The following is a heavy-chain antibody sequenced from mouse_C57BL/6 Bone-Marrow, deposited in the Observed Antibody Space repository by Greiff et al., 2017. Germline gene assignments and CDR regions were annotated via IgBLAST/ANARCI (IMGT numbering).Heavy chain of an antibody. Sequence: DVMLVESGGGLVKPGGSLKLSCAASGFTFSSYTMSWVRQTPEKRLEWVATISGGGGNTYYPDSVKGRFTISRDNAKNTLYLQMSSLRSEDTALYYCARPPYYGSSHWYFDVWGTGTTVTVSS. CDR1: GFTFSSYT. CDR3: ARPPYYGSSHWYFDV. V-gene: IGHV5-9*01. CDR2: ISGGGGNT. J-gene: IGHJ1*03. D-gene: IGHD1-1*01.